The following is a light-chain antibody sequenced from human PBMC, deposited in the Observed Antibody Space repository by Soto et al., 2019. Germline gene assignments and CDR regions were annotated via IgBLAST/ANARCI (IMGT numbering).Light chain of an antibody. Sequence: EIVMTQSPATLSVSPGERATLSCRASQSVSSNLAWYQQKPGQAPRLLIYGASTRATGIPARFSGSGSGTEFTLTISSLQSEDFAVYYCQQYSNWPVTFGQGTKVEIK. CDR3: QQYSNWPVT. J-gene: IGKJ1*01. CDR1: QSVSSN. V-gene: IGKV3-15*01. CDR2: GAS.